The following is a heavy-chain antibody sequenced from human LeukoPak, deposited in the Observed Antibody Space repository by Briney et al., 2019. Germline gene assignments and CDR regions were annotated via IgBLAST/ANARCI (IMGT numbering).Heavy chain of an antibody. CDR1: GGTFSSYA. V-gene: IGHV1-69*04. J-gene: IGHJ4*02. CDR2: IIPILGIA. D-gene: IGHD3-22*01. Sequence: SVKVSCKASGGTFSSYAISWVRQAPGQGLEWMGRIIPILGIANYAQKLQGRVTMTTDTSTSTAYMELRSLRSDDTAVYYCARDDSSGYFDYWGQGTLVTVSS. CDR3: ARDDSSGYFDY.